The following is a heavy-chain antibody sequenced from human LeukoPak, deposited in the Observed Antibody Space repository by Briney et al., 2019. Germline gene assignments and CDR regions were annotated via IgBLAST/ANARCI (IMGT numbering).Heavy chain of an antibody. V-gene: IGHV4-59*04. D-gene: IGHD3-22*01. J-gene: IGHJ1*01. Sequence: PGGSLRLSCAASGFTFSSYSMNWVRQAPGKGLEWIGTIYYSGRTYYSPSLKSRVTMSVDPSNNQFSLNLRSVTAADTAVYYCARRRYYDGSGYLEWGQGTLLRVSS. CDR1: GFTFSSYSMN. CDR3: ARRRYYDGSGYLE. CDR2: IYYSGRT.